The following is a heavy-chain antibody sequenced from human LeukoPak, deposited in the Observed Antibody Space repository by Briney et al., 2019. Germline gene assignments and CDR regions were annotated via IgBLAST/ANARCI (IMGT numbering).Heavy chain of an antibody. V-gene: IGHV3-74*01. CDR1: GFTFSNHW. D-gene: IGHD5-18*01. Sequence: GGSLRLSCAASGFTFSNHWMHWVRQAPGKGLIWVSRINSDGSRATYADSVKGRFTISRDNAKNTLYLQMNSLRADDTAVYYCARDSRWIQFDYWGQGTLVTVSS. CDR2: INSDGSRA. CDR3: ARDSRWIQFDY. J-gene: IGHJ4*02.